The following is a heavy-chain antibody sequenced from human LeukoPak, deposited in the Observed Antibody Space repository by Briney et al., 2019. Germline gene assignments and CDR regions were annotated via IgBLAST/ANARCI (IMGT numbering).Heavy chain of an antibody. V-gene: IGHV1-2*02. Sequence: ASVKVSCKASGYTFTGYYMHWVRQAPGQGLEWMGWINPNSGGTNYAQKFQGRVTMTRDTSISTAYMDLSRLRSDDAAVYYCARDWHEPLRHNSFDPWGQGPLLTVSS. CDR1: GYTFTGYY. CDR3: ARDWHEPLRHNSFDP. D-gene: IGHD5-12*01. CDR2: INPNSGGT. J-gene: IGHJ5*02.